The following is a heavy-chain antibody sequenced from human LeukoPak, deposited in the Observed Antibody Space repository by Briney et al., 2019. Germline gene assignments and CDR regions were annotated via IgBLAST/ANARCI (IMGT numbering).Heavy chain of an antibody. Sequence: SETLSLTCTASGGSISSYYWSWIRQPPGKGLEWIGYIYYSGSNNYNPSLKSRVTISVDTSKNQFSLKLSSVTAADTAVYYCARGIAVAGNYYYYYMDVWGKGTTVTISS. CDR1: GGSISSYY. J-gene: IGHJ6*03. CDR3: ARGIAVAGNYYYYYMDV. D-gene: IGHD6-19*01. CDR2: IYYSGSN. V-gene: IGHV4-59*01.